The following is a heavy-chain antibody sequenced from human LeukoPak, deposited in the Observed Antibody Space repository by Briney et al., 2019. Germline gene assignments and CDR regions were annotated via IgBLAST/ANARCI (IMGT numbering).Heavy chain of an antibody. CDR3: ARGPDYGEPFDY. V-gene: IGHV1-8*01. D-gene: IGHD4-17*01. J-gene: IGHJ4*02. Sequence: ASVKDSCKASGYTFTSYDINWVRQATGQGLEWMGWMNPNSGNTGYAQKFQGRVTMTRSTSISTAYMELSSLRSEDTAVYYCARGPDYGEPFDYWGQGTLVTVSS. CDR2: MNPNSGNT. CDR1: GYTFTSYD.